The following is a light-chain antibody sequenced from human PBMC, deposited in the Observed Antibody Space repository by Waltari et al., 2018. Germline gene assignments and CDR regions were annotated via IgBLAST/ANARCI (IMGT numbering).Light chain of an antibody. Sequence: QSVLSQPPSASGTPGQRVTISCSGSDYNIGNHFVYWYHQLPVAAPKLLIYRNNQRPGGDHDRVSGSKSGPTASLAISGLRSEDEALYYCAAWDGSLGGVVFGGGTKLTVL. CDR3: AAWDGSLGGVV. V-gene: IGLV1-47*01. J-gene: IGLJ2*01. CDR2: RNN. CDR1: DYNIGNHF.